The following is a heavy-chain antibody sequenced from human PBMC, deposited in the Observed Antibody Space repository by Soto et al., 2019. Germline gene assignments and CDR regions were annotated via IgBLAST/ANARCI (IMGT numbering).Heavy chain of an antibody. D-gene: IGHD6-19*01. CDR3: AKDTTVGIAVAGTFDY. CDR2: ISGSGGST. J-gene: IGHJ4*02. Sequence: PGGSLRLSCAASGFTLSSYAMSWVRQAPGKGLEWVSAISGSGGSTYYADSVKGRFTISRDNSKNTLYLQMNSLRAEDTAVYYCAKDTTVGIAVAGTFDYWGQGTLVTVSS. V-gene: IGHV3-23*01. CDR1: GFTLSSYA.